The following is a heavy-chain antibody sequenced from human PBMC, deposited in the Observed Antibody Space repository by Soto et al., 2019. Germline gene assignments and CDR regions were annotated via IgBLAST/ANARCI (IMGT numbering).Heavy chain of an antibody. CDR2: ISYDRSNK. Sequence: GGSLRLSCAASGFTFSSYAMHWVRQAPGKGLEWVAVISYDRSNKYYADSVKGRFTISRDNSKNTLYLQMNSLRAEDTAVYYCASLAYGLRSDVFDIWGQGTTVTVSS. CDR1: GFTFSSYA. D-gene: IGHD2-8*01. CDR3: ASLAYGLRSDVFDI. V-gene: IGHV3-30-3*01. J-gene: IGHJ3*02.